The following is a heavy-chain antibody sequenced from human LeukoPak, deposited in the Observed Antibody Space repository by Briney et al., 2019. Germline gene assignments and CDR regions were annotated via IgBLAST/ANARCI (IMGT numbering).Heavy chain of an antibody. D-gene: IGHD2-15*01. CDR3: AREVRNVVVVAENYFDY. Sequence: PSETLSLTCTVSGGSISSGGYYWSWIRQHPGKGLGWIGYIYYSGSTYYNPSLKSRVTISVDTSKNQFSLKLSSVTAADTAVYYCAREVRNVVVVAENYFDYWGQGTLVTVSS. CDR1: GGSISSGGYY. V-gene: IGHV4-31*03. CDR2: IYYSGST. J-gene: IGHJ4*02.